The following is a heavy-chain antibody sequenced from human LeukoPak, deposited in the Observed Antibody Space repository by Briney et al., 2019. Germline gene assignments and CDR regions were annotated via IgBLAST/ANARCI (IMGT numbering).Heavy chain of an antibody. V-gene: IGHV3-23*01. CDR3: AKDRWQWLVLFDY. J-gene: IGHJ4*02. Sequence: PGGSLRLSCAASGFALSSYAMSWARQAPGKGLEWVSAISGSGGSTYYADSVKGRFTISRDNSKNTPYLQMNSLRAEDTAVYYCAKDRWQWLVLFDYWGQGTLVTVSS. CDR2: ISGSGGST. D-gene: IGHD6-19*01. CDR1: GFALSSYA.